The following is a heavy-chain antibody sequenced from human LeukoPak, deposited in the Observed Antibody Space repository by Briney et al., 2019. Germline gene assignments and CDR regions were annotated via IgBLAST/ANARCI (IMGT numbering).Heavy chain of an antibody. J-gene: IGHJ4*02. CDR3: ARVHLAVAGTGFDY. V-gene: IGHV3-20*04. CDR1: GFTFDDYG. Sequence: PGGSLRLSCAASGFTFDDYGMSWVRQAPGKGLEWVSGINWNGGSTGYADSVKGRFTISRDNAKNSLYLQMNSLRAEDTAVYYCARVHLAVAGTGFDYWGQGTLVTVSS. CDR2: INWNGGST. D-gene: IGHD6-19*01.